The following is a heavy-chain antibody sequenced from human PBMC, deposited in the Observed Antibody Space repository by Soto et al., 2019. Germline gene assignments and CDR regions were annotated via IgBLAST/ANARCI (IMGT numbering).Heavy chain of an antibody. CDR2: INHSGST. Sequence: SETLSLTCAVYGGSFSGYYWSWIRQPPGKGLEWIGEINHSGSTNYNPSLKSRVTISVDTSKNQFSLKLSSVTAADTAVYYCARGLSRSRFVATTEGFDYWGQGTLVTVSS. D-gene: IGHD5-12*01. J-gene: IGHJ4*02. CDR3: ARGLSRSRFVATTEGFDY. CDR1: GGSFSGYY. V-gene: IGHV4-34*01.